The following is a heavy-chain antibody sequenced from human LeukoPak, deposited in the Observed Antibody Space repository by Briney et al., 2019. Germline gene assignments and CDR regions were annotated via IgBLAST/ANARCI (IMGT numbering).Heavy chain of an antibody. D-gene: IGHD6-13*01. CDR2: IDPSGGST. V-gene: IGHV1-46*01. CDR1: GYTFTKYY. Sequence: ASVKVSCKASGYTFTKYYMHWVRQAPGQGLEWMGIIDPSGGSTSYAQTFQGRVTMTRDTSTSTFYMELSSLRSEDTAVYYCARGRGIAAPGPRSLFDYWGQGTLVTVSS. J-gene: IGHJ4*02. CDR3: ARGRGIAAPGPRSLFDY.